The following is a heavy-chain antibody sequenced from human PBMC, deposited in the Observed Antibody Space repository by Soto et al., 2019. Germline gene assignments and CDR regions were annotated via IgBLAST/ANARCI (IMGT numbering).Heavy chain of an antibody. V-gene: IGHV1-18*01. CDR3: ASGVPLRYYYGMEV. D-gene: IGHD1-1*01. CDR1: GYTFTSYG. Sequence: QVQLVQSGAEVKKPGASVKVSCKDSGYTFTSYGISWVRQAPRQGLEWMGWISAYNGNTKYEQKLQGRVTMTTDTSTRTAYMELRSLRSDDTAVYYCASGVPLRYYYGMEVWGKETKVNAYS. CDR2: ISAYNGNT. J-gene: IGHJ6*04.